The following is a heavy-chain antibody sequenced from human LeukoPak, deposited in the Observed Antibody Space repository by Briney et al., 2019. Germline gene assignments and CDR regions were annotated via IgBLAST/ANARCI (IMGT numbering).Heavy chain of an antibody. Sequence: PSETLSLTRTVSGYSISSGYYWGWIRQPPGRGLEWIGSIYHSGSTYYNPSLKSRVTISVDTSKNQFSLKLSSVTAADTAVYYCARVHYGDYEYYYYMDVWGKGTTVTISS. D-gene: IGHD4-17*01. CDR2: IYHSGST. CDR3: ARVHYGDYEYYYYMDV. J-gene: IGHJ6*03. V-gene: IGHV4-38-2*02. CDR1: GYSISSGYY.